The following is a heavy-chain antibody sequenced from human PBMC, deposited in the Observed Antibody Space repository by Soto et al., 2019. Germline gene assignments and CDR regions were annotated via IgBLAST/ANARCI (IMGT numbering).Heavy chain of an antibody. J-gene: IGHJ4*02. D-gene: IGHD3-16*01. CDR3: ARTAPMEAGDKYYYDV. CDR1: GGTFSTFG. Sequence: QVQLVQSGAEVKKTGSSVKVSCKTSGGTFSTFGISWVRQAPGQGLEWLGGIIPFFGTAEYSQKFEDRITITADEATHTVYMDLRSLTSEDTAIYYCARTAPMEAGDKYYYDVWGQGALCNVSS. V-gene: IGHV1-69*01. CDR2: IIPFFGTA.